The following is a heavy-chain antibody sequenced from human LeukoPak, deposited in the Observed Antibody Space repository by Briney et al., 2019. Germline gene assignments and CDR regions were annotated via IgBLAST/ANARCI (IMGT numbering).Heavy chain of an antibody. Sequence: SETLSLTCAVYGGSFSGYYWSWIRQPPGKGLEWIGEINHSGSTNYNPSLKSRVTISVDTSKTQFSLKLSSVTAADTAVYYCARRPRITIFGVVKVPYGMDVWGQGTTVTVSS. CDR3: ARRPRITIFGVVKVPYGMDV. J-gene: IGHJ6*02. CDR1: GGSFSGYY. CDR2: INHSGST. D-gene: IGHD3-3*01. V-gene: IGHV4-34*01.